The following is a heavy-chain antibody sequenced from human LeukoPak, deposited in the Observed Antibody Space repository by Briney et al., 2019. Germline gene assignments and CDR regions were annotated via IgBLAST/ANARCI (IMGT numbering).Heavy chain of an antibody. CDR3: ARGLNPYYYYYGMDV. Sequence: PSETLSLTCAVYGGSFSGYYWSWIRQPPGKGLEWIGEINHSGSTNYNPSLKSRVTISVDTSKNQFSLKLSSVTAADTAVYYCARGLNPYYYYYGMDVWGQGTTVTVSS. V-gene: IGHV4-34*01. CDR2: INHSGST. J-gene: IGHJ6*02. CDR1: GGSFSGYY.